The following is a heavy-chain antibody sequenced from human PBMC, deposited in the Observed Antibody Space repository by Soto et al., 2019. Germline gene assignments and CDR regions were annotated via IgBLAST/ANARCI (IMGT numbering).Heavy chain of an antibody. J-gene: IGHJ4*02. CDR3: ARVYSGSYSDS. V-gene: IGHV4-59*12. CDR2: IFYSGGT. Sequence: SETLSLTCTVSGGSISPYYWSWIRQPPGKGLEWIGEIFYSGGTNYNPSLKTRVTISVDKSKNQFSLKLSSVTAADTAVYYCARVYSGSYSDSWGQGTLVTVSS. D-gene: IGHD1-26*01. CDR1: GGSISPYY.